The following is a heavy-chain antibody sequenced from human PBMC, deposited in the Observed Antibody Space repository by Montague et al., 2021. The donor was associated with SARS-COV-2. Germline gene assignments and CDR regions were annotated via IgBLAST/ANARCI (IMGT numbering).Heavy chain of an antibody. CDR3: AKVSYFGSGTYYFDY. V-gene: IGHV3-23*03. J-gene: IGHJ4*02. D-gene: IGHD3-10*01. CDR1: GFTFINEE. CDR2: IYSGGSST. Sequence: SLRLSCAASGFTFINEEMNWVRQAPGKGLEWVSVIYSGGSSTYYADSVKGRFTISRDHSKNTLYLQMNSLRAEDTAVYYCAKVSYFGSGTYYFDYWGQGTLVTVSS.